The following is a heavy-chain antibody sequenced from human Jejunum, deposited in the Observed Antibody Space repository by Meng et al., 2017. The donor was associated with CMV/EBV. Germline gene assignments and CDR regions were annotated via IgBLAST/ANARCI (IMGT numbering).Heavy chain of an antibody. CDR3: CIGDFWSGSLYYYGMDV. CDR2: ISGDGSAT. V-gene: IGHV3-23*01. J-gene: IGHJ6*02. CDR1: NTYA. Sequence: NTYAMSWVRQAPGKGLEWVSAISGDGSATYYADSVKGRFTISRDNSKKTLFLQMNSLRAEDTAIYYCCIGDFWSGSLYYYGMDVWGQGTTVTVSS. D-gene: IGHD3-3*01.